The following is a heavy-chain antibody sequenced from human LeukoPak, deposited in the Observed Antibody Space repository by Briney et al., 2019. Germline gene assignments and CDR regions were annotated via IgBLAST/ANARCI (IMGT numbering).Heavy chain of an antibody. CDR2: IYSGGST. Sequence: GGSLRLSCAASGFTFSAYWMSWVRQAPGKGLEWVSVIYSGGSTYYADSVKGRFTISRDNSKNTLYLQMNSLRAEDTAVYYCARVPLLRPGYYYYYMDVWGKGTTVTISS. V-gene: IGHV3-53*01. CDR3: ARVPLLRPGYYYYYMDV. CDR1: GFTFSAYW. J-gene: IGHJ6*03. D-gene: IGHD2-15*01.